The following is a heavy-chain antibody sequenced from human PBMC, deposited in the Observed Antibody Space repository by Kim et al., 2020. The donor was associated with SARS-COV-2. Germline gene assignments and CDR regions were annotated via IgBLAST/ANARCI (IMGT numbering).Heavy chain of an antibody. D-gene: IGHD1-26*01. CDR2: IYYSGTT. Sequence: SETLSLTCTVSGVSISSGSYFWSWIRQHPGKGLEWIGYIYYSGTTYYNPTLKSRISISIDTSETHFSLNLRSVTAADAAVYYCARGRGELVSFDYWGRGTLVTVSS. CDR1: GVSISSGSYF. V-gene: IGHV4-31*03. J-gene: IGHJ4*02. CDR3: ARGRGELVSFDY.